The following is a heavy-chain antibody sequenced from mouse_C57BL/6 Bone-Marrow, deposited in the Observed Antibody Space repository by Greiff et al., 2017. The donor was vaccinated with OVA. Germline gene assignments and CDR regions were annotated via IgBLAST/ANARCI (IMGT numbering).Heavy chain of an antibody. J-gene: IGHJ4*01. CDR3: ATIRGAMDY. CDR1: GFTFSSYA. CDR2: ISAGGSYT. Sequence: DVKLVESGGGLVKPGGSLKLSCAASGFTFSSYAMSWVRQTPEKRLEWVATISAGGSYTYYPDNVKGRFTISRDNAKNNLYLQMSHLKSEDTAMYYCATIRGAMDYWGQGTSVTVSS. D-gene: IGHD1-1*01. V-gene: IGHV5-4*03.